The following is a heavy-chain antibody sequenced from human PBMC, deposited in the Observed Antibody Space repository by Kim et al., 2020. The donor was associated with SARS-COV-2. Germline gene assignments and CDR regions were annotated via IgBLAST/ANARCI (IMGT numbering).Heavy chain of an antibody. J-gene: IGHJ6*02. CDR3: AYSSSSNYYYGMDV. D-gene: IGHD6-6*01. V-gene: IGHV4-34*01. Sequence: TPSLKSRVTISVDTSKNQFSLKLSSVTAADTAVYYCAYSSSSNYYYGMDVWGQGTTVTVSS.